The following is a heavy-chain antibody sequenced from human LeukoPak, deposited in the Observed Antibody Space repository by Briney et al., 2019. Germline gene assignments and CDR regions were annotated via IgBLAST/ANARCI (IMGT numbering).Heavy chain of an antibody. Sequence: GGTLRLSCAASGFTFNNYAMSWVRQAPGKGLEWVSAISGIGGTTYYADSVKGRFTFSRDNSKNTLYLQMNSLRAEDTAVYYCAKEEGYYYDSGGYYVEYFQLWGQGTLVTVSS. J-gene: IGHJ1*01. D-gene: IGHD3-22*01. CDR2: ISGIGGTT. CDR3: AKEEGYYYDSGGYYVEYFQL. CDR1: GFTFNNYA. V-gene: IGHV3-23*01.